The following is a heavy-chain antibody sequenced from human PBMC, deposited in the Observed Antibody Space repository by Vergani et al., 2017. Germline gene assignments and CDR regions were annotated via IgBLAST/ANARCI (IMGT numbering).Heavy chain of an antibody. V-gene: IGHV1-3*01. D-gene: IGHD3-10*01. Sequence: QVQLVQSGAEVKKPGASVKVSCKASGYTFTNYAMHWVRQAPGQRLEWMGWINAGNGNTKYSQKFQGRVTITRDTSASTAYMELSSLRSEDTAVYYCASSGDFALYFDDWGQGTLVTVSS. CDR2: INAGNGNT. J-gene: IGHJ4*02. CDR3: ASSGDFALYFDD. CDR1: GYTFTNYA.